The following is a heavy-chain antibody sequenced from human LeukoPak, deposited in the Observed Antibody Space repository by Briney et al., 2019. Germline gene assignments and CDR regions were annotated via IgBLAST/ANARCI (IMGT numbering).Heavy chain of an antibody. D-gene: IGHD6-13*01. CDR1: GYTFTSYG. CDR3: ARENGPGIAAAGTRFHFDY. Sequence: ASVRVSCKASGYTFTSYGISWVRQAPGQGLEWMGWISAYNGNTNYAQKLQGRVTMTTDTSTSTAYMELSSLRSEDTAVYYCARENGPGIAAAGTRFHFDYWGQGTLVTVSS. V-gene: IGHV1-18*01. J-gene: IGHJ4*02. CDR2: ISAYNGNT.